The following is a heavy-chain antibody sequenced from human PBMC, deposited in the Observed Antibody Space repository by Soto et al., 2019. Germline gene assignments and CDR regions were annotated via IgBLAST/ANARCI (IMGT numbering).Heavy chain of an antibody. Sequence: QVQLVESGGGVVQPGRSLRLSCAASGFTFSRYGMHWVRQAPGKGLEWVAVISYDGSKKHYADSVKGRFTISRDNSKNTLYLHMNILRAEDTAMYYCAKLPEDFWGQGTLVTVSS. CDR2: ISYDGSKK. J-gene: IGHJ4*02. V-gene: IGHV3-30*18. CDR3: AKLPEDF. CDR1: GFTFSRYG.